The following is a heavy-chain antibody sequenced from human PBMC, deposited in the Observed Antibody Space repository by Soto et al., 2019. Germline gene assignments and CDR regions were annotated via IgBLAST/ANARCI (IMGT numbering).Heavy chain of an antibody. V-gene: IGHV3-11*05. J-gene: IGHJ4*02. CDR3: ARGGSSGWYASLDY. D-gene: IGHD6-19*01. Sequence: QVQLVESGGGLVKPGGSLRLSCAASGFTFSDYYMSWIRQAPGKGLEWVSYISSSSSYTNYADSVKGRFTISRDNAKNSLSLQMNSLRAEDTAVYYCARGGSSGWYASLDYWGQGTLVTVSS. CDR2: ISSSSSYT. CDR1: GFTFSDYY.